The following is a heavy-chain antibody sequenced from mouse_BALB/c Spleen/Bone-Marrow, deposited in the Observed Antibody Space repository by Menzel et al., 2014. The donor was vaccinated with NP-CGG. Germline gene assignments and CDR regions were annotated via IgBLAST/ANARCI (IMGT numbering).Heavy chain of an antibody. V-gene: IGHV1-11*01. CDR2: IYPVSGET. Sequence: VQLQQSGSELQRPEASSTLSSKTSVYTFTENIMIWVKKRPGLGLERIGRIYPVSGETNFNQKFMGKAIFSVERSSSTVYKVLNSLTSEDPAVYYCGRGNYGSSYAMDYWGQGTSVTVSS. J-gene: IGHJ4*01. CDR1: VYTFTENI. D-gene: IGHD1-1*01. CDR3: GRGNYGSSYAMDY.